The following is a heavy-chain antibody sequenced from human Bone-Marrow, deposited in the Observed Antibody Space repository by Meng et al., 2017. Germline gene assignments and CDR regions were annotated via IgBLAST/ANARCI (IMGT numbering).Heavy chain of an antibody. Sequence: VQLVGPGAALAPPGGSRGPSWPAPGFSCSCPYKSLGRTAPGKGPEWVSVIYSGGTTYYADSVKGRFTISRDNSRNTLYLQVNSLRAEDTAVYYCARVLRGWGYFDYWGQGTLVTVSS. CDR1: GFSCSCPY. CDR3: ARVLRGWGYFDY. V-gene: IGHV3-53*01. D-gene: IGHD3-10*01. CDR2: IYSGGTT. J-gene: IGHJ4*02.